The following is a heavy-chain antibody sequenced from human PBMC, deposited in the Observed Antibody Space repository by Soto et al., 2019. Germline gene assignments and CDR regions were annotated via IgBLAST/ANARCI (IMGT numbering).Heavy chain of an antibody. J-gene: IGHJ5*02. D-gene: IGHD1-1*01. CDR2: IYHSGST. Sequence: QLQLQESGSGLVRPSQTLSLTCAVSGGSISSGGYSWNWIRQPPGKGLEWIGYIYHSGSTLYNPSLKSPVTISVYKSNNQFSLKLSSVTAADTAVYYYARHQLEGNWFDPWGQGSLVTVS. CDR3: ARHQLEGNWFDP. V-gene: IGHV4-30-2*01. CDR1: GGSISSGGYS.